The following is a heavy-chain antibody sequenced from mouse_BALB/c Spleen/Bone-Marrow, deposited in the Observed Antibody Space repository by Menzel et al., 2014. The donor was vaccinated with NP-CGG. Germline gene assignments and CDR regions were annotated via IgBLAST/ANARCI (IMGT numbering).Heavy chain of an antibody. CDR1: GYSFTGYF. D-gene: IGHD1-2*01. J-gene: IGHJ2*01. CDR3: ASSFITTAYYFDY. Sequence: EVHLVESGPELVKPGASVKISCKASGYSFTGYFMNWVMQSHGKSLEWIGRINPYNGDTFYNQKFKGKATLTVDKSSSTAHMELRSLASEDSAVYYCASSFITTAYYFDYWGQGTTLTVSS. CDR2: INPYNGDT. V-gene: IGHV1-20*02.